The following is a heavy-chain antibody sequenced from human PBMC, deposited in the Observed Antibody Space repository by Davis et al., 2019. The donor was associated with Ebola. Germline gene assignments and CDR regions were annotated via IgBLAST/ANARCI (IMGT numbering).Heavy chain of an antibody. CDR3: ARQADY. V-gene: IGHV3-48*01. CDR2: ISSSSSTI. Sequence: GESLKISCTDSVITFSSYAMTWVRQAPGKGLEWVSYISSSSSTIYYADSVKGRFTISRDNAKNSLYLQMNSLRAEDTAVYYCARQADYWGQGTLVTVSS. J-gene: IGHJ4*02. CDR1: VITFSSYA.